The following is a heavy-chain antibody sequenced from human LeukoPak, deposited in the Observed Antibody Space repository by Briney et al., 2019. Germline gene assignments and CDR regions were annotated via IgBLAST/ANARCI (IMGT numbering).Heavy chain of an antibody. J-gene: IGHJ4*02. CDR3: ARGYNDFWSGSQLVS. CDR1: GFIFSGHV. D-gene: IGHD3-3*01. V-gene: IGHV3-30-3*01. Sequence: PGRSLRLSCAASGFIFSGHVMRWVRQAPGKGLEWVSLISYDGSNKDYADSAKGRFTISRDNSKNTLYLQMNGPRAEDTAVYYCARGYNDFWSGSQLVSWGQGTLVIVSS. CDR2: ISYDGSNK.